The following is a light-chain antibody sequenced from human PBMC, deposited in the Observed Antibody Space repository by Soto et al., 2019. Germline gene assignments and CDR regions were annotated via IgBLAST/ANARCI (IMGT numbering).Light chain of an antibody. Sequence: EIVMTQSPATLSVSPGERATLSCRASQSVSRNLAWYQQKPGQVPRLLIYGASTRATGIPARFSGSGSGTEFTLTISSLQSEDLAVYYCQQYNNWPFTFGPGTKVDIK. V-gene: IGKV3D-15*01. CDR3: QQYNNWPFT. J-gene: IGKJ3*01. CDR1: QSVSRN. CDR2: GAS.